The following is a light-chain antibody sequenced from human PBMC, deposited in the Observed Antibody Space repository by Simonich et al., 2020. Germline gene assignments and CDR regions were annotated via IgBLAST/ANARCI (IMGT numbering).Light chain of an antibody. CDR3: VLYMGSGIWV. J-gene: IGLJ3*02. CDR2: STN. Sequence: QTVVTQEPSFSVSPGGTVTLTCGLSSGSVSTSYYPSWYPQTPGQAPRTLIYSTNTRSSGVPDRFSGSIRGNKAALTITGAQADDESDYYCVLYMGSGIWVFGGGTKLTVL. CDR1: SGSVSTSYY. V-gene: IGLV8-61*01.